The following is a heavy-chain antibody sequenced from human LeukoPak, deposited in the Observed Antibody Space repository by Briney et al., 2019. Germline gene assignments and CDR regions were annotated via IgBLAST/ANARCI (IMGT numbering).Heavy chain of an antibody. CDR2: IIPILGIA. V-gene: IGHV1-69*04. CDR3: ARDVIPINSSGYYSRSDP. D-gene: IGHD3-22*01. CDR1: GGTFSSYA. J-gene: IGHJ5*02. Sequence: SVKVSCKASGGTFSSYAFSLVRQAPGQGLEWMGRIIPILGIANYARKFQGRVTITADKSTSTAYMELSSLRSEDTAVYYCARDVIPINSSGYYSRSDPWGQGTLVTVSS.